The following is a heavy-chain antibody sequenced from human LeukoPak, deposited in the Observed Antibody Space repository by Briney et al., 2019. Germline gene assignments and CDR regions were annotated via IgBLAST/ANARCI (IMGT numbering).Heavy chain of an antibody. CDR1: GFTFSSYA. J-gene: IGHJ5*02. V-gene: IGHV3-30-3*01. CDR2: ISYDGSNK. Sequence: PGRSLRLSCAASGFTFSSYAMHWVRQAPGKGLEGVAVISYDGSNKYYADSVKGRFTISRDNSKDTLYLQMNSLRAEDTAVYYCARDHCSSTSCYGRWFDPWGQGTLVTVSS. CDR3: ARDHCSSTSCYGRWFDP. D-gene: IGHD2-2*01.